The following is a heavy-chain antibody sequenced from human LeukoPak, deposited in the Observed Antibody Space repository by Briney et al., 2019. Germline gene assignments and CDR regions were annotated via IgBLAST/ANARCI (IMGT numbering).Heavy chain of an antibody. D-gene: IGHD1-26*01. CDR3: ATSLDLDSVGAFDY. Sequence: QSGGSLRLSCAASGFTVGSTYMSGVRQAPGKGLEWVSLIYSGGSTYYADSVKGSFTISRNSFKNTLYLQMNSLRAEDTAVYYCATSLDLDSVGAFDYWGQGTLVTVSS. J-gene: IGHJ4*02. CDR2: IYSGGST. V-gene: IGHV3-66*01. CDR1: GFTVGSTY.